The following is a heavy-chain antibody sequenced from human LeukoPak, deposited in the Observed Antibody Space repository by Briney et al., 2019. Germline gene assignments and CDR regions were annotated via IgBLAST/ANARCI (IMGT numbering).Heavy chain of an antibody. CDR3: ARDGIVVVPAAQGYYFDY. D-gene: IGHD2-2*01. V-gene: IGHV4-34*01. Sequence: SETLSLACAVYGGSFSGYYWSWIRQPPGKGLEWIGEINHSGCTNYNPSLKSRVTISVDTSKNQFSLKLSSVTAADTAVYYCARDGIVVVPAAQGYYFDYWGQGTLVTVSS. J-gene: IGHJ4*02. CDR1: GGSFSGYY. CDR2: INHSGCT.